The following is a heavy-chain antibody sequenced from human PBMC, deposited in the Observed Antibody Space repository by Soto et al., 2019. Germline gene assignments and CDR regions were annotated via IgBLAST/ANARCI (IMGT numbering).Heavy chain of an antibody. CDR2: IYYSGST. CDR3: ARRRNPTSPNDY. V-gene: IGHV4-59*01. CDR1: GGSIRGYY. J-gene: IGHJ4*02. Sequence: SENLSLTCTVAGGSIRGYYWSWIRQPPGKGLEWIGYIYYSGSTNYNPSLKSRVTISVDTSKNQFSLKLSSVTAADTAVYFCARRRNPTSPNDYWGQGTLVTVSS.